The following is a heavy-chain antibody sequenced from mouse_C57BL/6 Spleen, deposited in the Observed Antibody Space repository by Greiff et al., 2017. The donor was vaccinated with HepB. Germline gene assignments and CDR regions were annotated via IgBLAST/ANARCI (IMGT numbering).Heavy chain of an antibody. V-gene: IGHV1-85*01. CDR3: ALGDYAMDY. CDR2: IYPRDGST. D-gene: IGHD4-1*01. CDR1: GYTFTSYD. Sequence: VKLMESGPELVKPGASVKLSCKASGYTFTSYDINWVKQRPGQGLEWIGWIYPRDGSTKYNEKFKGKATLTVDTSSSTAYMELHSLTSEDSAVYFCALGDYAMDYWGQGTSVTVSS. J-gene: IGHJ4*01.